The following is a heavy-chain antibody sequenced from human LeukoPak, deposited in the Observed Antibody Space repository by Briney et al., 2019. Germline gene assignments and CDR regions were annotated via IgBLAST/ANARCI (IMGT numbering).Heavy chain of an antibody. Sequence: SETLSLTCTVSGGSISSSSYYWGWIRQPPRKGLEWIGYIYYSGSTNYNPSLKSRVTISVDTSKNQFSLKLSSVTAADTAVYYCARELQYYYDSSGYFDYWGQGTLVTVSS. V-gene: IGHV4-61*01. CDR1: GGSISSSSYY. D-gene: IGHD3-22*01. CDR3: ARELQYYYDSSGYFDY. CDR2: IYYSGST. J-gene: IGHJ4*02.